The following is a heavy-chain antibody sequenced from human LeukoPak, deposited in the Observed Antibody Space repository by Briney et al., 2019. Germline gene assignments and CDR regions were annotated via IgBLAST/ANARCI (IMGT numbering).Heavy chain of an antibody. V-gene: IGHV1-2*02. J-gene: IGHJ4*02. D-gene: IGHD1-26*01. Sequence: ASVMVFCNASGYTFTGYYMHWVRQAPGHGLEWMEWINPNCGGTNYAQKSQRRVTMTRDMSISTTHMELSRLSFDDTAVSYCDRSLYSGCYYRFGYWGQGTLVTVSS. CDR1: GYTFTGYY. CDR2: INPNCGGT. CDR3: DRSLYSGCYYRFGY.